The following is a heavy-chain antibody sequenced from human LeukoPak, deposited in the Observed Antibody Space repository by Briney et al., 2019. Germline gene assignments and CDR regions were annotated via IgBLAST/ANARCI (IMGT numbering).Heavy chain of an antibody. CDR2: IYYSGGT. CDR1: GGSISSYY. CDR3: ARTTEGGYSYGYFYYYYMDV. V-gene: IGHV4-59*01. Sequence: SETLSLTCTVSGGSISSYYWSWIRQPPGKGLEWIGCIYYSGGTNYNPSLKSRVTISVDTSKNQFSLKLSSVTAADTAVYYCARTTEGGYSYGYFYYYYMDVWGKGTTVTISS. J-gene: IGHJ6*03. D-gene: IGHD5-18*01.